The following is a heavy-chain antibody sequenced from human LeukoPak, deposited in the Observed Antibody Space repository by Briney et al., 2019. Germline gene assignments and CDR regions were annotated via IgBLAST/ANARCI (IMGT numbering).Heavy chain of an antibody. D-gene: IGHD3-22*01. Sequence: ASVKVSCKASGYTFTSYYMHWVRQAPGQGLEWMGIINPSGGSTSYAQKFQGRVTMTRDTSTSTVYMELSSLRSEDTAVYYCAKVHLTYQYDSSGYGFQDYWGQGTLVTVSS. CDR1: GYTFTSYY. CDR2: INPSGGST. V-gene: IGHV1-46*01. J-gene: IGHJ4*02. CDR3: AKVHLTYQYDSSGYGFQDY.